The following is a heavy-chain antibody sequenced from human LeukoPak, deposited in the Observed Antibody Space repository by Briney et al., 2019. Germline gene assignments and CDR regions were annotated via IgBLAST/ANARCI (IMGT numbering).Heavy chain of an antibody. CDR1: GGSISSYY. V-gene: IGHV4-4*07. D-gene: IGHD7-27*01. CDR3: ARGYNWGSPTRNFYYLDV. CDR2: IYTSGST. J-gene: IGHJ6*03. Sequence: SSETLSLTCTVSGGSISSYYWSWIQQPAGKGLEWIGRIYTSGSTNYNPSLKSRVTMSVGTSKNQFSLKLRSVTAADTAVYYCARGYNWGSPTRNFYYLDVWGKGTTVNVSS.